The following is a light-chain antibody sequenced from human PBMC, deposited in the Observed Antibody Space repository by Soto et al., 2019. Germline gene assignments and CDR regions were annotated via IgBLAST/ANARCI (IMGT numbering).Light chain of an antibody. CDR1: SSDVGGYNY. V-gene: IGLV2-14*01. CDR3: SSYTSSSTLV. Sequence: QSALTQPASVSGSPGQSITISCTGTSSDVGGYNYVSWYQQHPGKAPKLMIYDVGNRPSGVSNRLSGSTSGNTASLTISGLQAEDEADYYCSSYTSSSTLVFGTGTKLTVL. CDR2: DVG. J-gene: IGLJ1*01.